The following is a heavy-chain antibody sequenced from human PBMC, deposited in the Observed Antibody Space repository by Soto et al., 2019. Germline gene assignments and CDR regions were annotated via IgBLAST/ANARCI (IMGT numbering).Heavy chain of an antibody. CDR1: GFTFSSYA. Sequence: QVQLVESGGGVVQPGRSLRLSCAASGFTFSSYAMHWVRQAPGKGLEWVAVISYDGSNKYYEDSVKGRFTISRDNYKNTVYLQMNSLRAEDTAVYYCARGLDYGDCYYYGMDVWGHGTTVTVSS. D-gene: IGHD4-17*01. CDR2: ISYDGSNK. CDR3: ARGLDYGDCYYYGMDV. V-gene: IGHV3-30-3*01. J-gene: IGHJ6*02.